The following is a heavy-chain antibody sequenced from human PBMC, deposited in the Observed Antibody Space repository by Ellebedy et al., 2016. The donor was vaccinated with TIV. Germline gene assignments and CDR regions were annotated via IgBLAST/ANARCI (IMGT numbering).Heavy chain of an antibody. D-gene: IGHD2-15*01. CDR1: GFTFSSYA. V-gene: IGHV3-23*01. Sequence: PGGSLRLSCAASGFTFSSYAMSWVRQAPGKGLEWVSAISNSGGSTYYADSVKGRFTISRDNSKSTLYLQMNSLRAEDTAVYYCAKGTSDCSGGNCYRHDYYYGMDVWGQGTTVTVSS. CDR2: ISNSGGST. CDR3: AKGTSDCSGGNCYRHDYYYGMDV. J-gene: IGHJ6*02.